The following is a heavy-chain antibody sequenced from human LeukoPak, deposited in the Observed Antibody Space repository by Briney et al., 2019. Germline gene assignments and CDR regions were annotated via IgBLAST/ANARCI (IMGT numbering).Heavy chain of an antibody. Sequence: PSETLSLTCAVSGGSISSGGYSWSWIRQPPGKGLEWIGYIYHSGSTYYNPSLKSRVTISVDRSKNQFSLKLSSVTAADTAVHYCARAAAAGDYFDYWGQGTLVTVSS. J-gene: IGHJ4*02. CDR1: GGSISSGGYS. V-gene: IGHV4-30-2*01. CDR3: ARAAAAGDYFDY. CDR2: IYHSGST. D-gene: IGHD6-13*01.